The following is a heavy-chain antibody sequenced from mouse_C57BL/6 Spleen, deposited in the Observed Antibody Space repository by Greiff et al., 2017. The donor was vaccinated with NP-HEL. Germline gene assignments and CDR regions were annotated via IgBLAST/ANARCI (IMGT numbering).Heavy chain of an antibody. V-gene: IGHV7-3*01. D-gene: IGHD2-4*01. CDR3: ARYMGSTMIPYFDY. CDR2: IRNKANGYTT. J-gene: IGHJ2*01. Sequence: EVKLVESGGGLVQPGGSLSLSCAASGFTFTDYYMSWVRQPPGKALEWLGFIRNKANGYTTEYSASVKGRFTISRANSQSILYLQRNTLRAEDSATYYCARYMGSTMIPYFDYWGQGTTLTVSS. CDR1: GFTFTDYY.